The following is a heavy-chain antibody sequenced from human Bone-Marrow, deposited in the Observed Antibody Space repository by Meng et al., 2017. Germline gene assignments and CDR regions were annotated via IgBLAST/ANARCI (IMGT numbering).Heavy chain of an antibody. Sequence: GESLKISCAASGFTFDDYGMSWVRQAPGKGLEWVSGINWNGGSTGYADSVKGRFTISRDNSKNTLYLQMNSLRAEDTAVYSCARGFGDFPLDYWGQGTLVTVSS. CDR3: ARGFGDFPLDY. V-gene: IGHV3-20*04. J-gene: IGHJ4*02. CDR1: GFTFDDYG. D-gene: IGHD3-10*01. CDR2: INWNGGST.